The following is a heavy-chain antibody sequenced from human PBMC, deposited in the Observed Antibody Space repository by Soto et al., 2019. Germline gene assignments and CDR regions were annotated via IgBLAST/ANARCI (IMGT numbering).Heavy chain of an antibody. J-gene: IGHJ4*02. Sequence: PSETLSLTCTVSGSSISDEYHLTWILQSPAKGLEWIGYISYTGTTYYNPSLQGRVSISADTSKNQFSLRMASVTAADTAVYYCARQPTVTTTRRFLDSWGQGSLVTVSS. CDR3: ARQPTVTTTRRFLDS. D-gene: IGHD4-17*01. CDR1: GSSISDEYH. CDR2: ISYTGTT. V-gene: IGHV4-30-4*08.